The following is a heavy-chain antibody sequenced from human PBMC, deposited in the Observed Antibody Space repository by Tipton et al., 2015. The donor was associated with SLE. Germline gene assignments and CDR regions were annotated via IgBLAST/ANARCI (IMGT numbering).Heavy chain of an antibody. CDR1: GFTFDDYA. CDR2: VGLDGITT. V-gene: IGHV3-23*01. D-gene: IGHD2-2*01. Sequence: GSLRLSCAASGFTFDDYAMHWVRQAPGKGLEWVSIVGLDGITTFYGDSVKGRFTISRDNYKNTLYLEMSRLRADDTAVYYCAKSPASLAYCSSTSCPFDYWGQGTLVTVTS. J-gene: IGHJ4*02. CDR3: AKSPASLAYCSSTSCPFDY.